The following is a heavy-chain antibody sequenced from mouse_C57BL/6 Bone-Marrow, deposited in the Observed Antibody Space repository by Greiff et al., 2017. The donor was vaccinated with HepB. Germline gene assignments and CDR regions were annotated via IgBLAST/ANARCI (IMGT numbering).Heavy chain of an antibody. CDR1: GYAFSSSW. V-gene: IGHV1-82*01. Sequence: VKLQQSGPELVKPGASVKISCKASGYAFSSSWMNWVKQRPGKGLEWIGRIYPGDGDTNYNGKFKGKATLTADKSSSTAYMQLSSLTSEDSAVYFCARPYYYGIMDYWGQGTSVTVSS. J-gene: IGHJ4*01. D-gene: IGHD1-1*01. CDR3: ARPYYYGIMDY. CDR2: IYPGDGDT.